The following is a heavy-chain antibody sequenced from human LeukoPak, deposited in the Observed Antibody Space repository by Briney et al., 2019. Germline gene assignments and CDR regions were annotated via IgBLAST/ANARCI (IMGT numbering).Heavy chain of an antibody. CDR3: ARDRTYGSGYPDAFDI. D-gene: IGHD3-10*01. Sequence: SGGSLRLSCAASGFTFSKYWMLWVRQAPGKGLESVSRINTDGTVTTYADSVKGRFTVSRDNADNTMFLQMNSVRAEDTAVYYCARDRTYGSGYPDAFDIWGQGTMVTVSS. CDR1: GFTFSKYW. CDR2: INTDGTVT. V-gene: IGHV3-74*01. J-gene: IGHJ3*02.